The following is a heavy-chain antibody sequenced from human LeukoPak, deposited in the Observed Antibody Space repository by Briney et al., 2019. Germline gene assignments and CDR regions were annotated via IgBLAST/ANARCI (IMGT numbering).Heavy chain of an antibody. Sequence: ASVKVSCKASGYTFTSNDINWVRQATGQGLEWMGWMNPNSGNTGYAQKFQGRVTMTRNTSISTAYMELSSLRSEDTAVYYCARASGRDTMIVVVTNFDYWGQGTLVTVSS. CDR3: ARASGRDTMIVVVTNFDY. J-gene: IGHJ4*02. CDR2: MNPNSGNT. V-gene: IGHV1-8*01. CDR1: GYTFTSND. D-gene: IGHD3-22*01.